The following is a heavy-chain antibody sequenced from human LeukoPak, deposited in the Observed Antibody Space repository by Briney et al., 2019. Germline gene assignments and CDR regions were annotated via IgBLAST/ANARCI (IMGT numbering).Heavy chain of an antibody. CDR3: ARQNLYQLLFNWFDP. V-gene: IGHV4-39*01. Sequence: SETLSLTCTVSGXSISSSSYYWGWIRQPPGKGLEWIGSIYYSGSTYYNPSLRSRVTISVDTSKNQFSLKLSSVTAADTAVYYCARQNLYQLLFNWFDPWGQGTLVTVSS. D-gene: IGHD2-2*01. CDR2: IYYSGST. CDR1: GXSISSSSYY. J-gene: IGHJ5*02.